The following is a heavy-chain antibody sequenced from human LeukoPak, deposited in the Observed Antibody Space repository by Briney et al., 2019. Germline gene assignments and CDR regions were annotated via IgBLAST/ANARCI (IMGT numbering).Heavy chain of an antibody. Sequence: RQSGPTLVNPTQTLTLTCTFSGFSLSTSGMRVSWIRQPPGKALEWLARIDWDDDKFYSTSLKTRLTISKDTSKNQVVLTMTNMDPVDTATYYCARIFSVGFDYWGQRTLVTVSS. V-gene: IGHV2-70*17. J-gene: IGHJ4*02. CDR1: GFSLSTSGMR. D-gene: IGHD3-3*02. CDR3: ARIFSVGFDY. CDR2: IDWDDDK.